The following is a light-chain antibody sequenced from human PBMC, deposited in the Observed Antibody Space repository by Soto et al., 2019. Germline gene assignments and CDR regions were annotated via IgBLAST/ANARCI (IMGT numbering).Light chain of an antibody. V-gene: IGLV2-14*01. J-gene: IGLJ1*01. Sequence: QSALTQPPSVSGSPGQTITISCTGTSSDVGGYNYVSWYQQHPGKAPKLMIYDVSNRPSGVSNRFSGSKSGNTASLTIAGLQAEDEADYYCTSYTSSSTPPFGTGTKVTVL. CDR3: TSYTSSSTPP. CDR1: SSDVGGYNY. CDR2: DVS.